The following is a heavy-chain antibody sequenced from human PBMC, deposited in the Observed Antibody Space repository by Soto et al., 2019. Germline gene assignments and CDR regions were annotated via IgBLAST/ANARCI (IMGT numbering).Heavy chain of an antibody. Sequence: GGSLRLSCAASGFSFSDYSMNWVRQAPGKGLEWVSSISGSSTYIYYADSLKGRFTVSRDNAEKSLYLQMNSLRAEDTAVYYCARDGAYCSGTGCRDYYHYMDVWGKGTTVTVSS. CDR3: ARDGAYCSGTGCRDYYHYMDV. V-gene: IGHV3-21*01. CDR2: ISGSSTYI. CDR1: GFSFSDYS. J-gene: IGHJ6*03. D-gene: IGHD2-2*01.